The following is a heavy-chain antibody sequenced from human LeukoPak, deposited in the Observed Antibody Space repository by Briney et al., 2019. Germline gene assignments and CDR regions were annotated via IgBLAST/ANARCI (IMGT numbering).Heavy chain of an antibody. J-gene: IGHJ5*02. CDR2: INSDSGFT. CDR1: GYTFTVYY. Sequence: ASVKVSCKSSGYTFTVYYMNWVRQAPGQGLEWMGWINSDSGFTKYAQKFQGRVTMTRDTSITTVYMDLTRLTSDDTAVYYCARNFDMKGFDPWGQGTLVTVSS. CDR3: ARNFDMKGFDP. D-gene: IGHD3-9*01. V-gene: IGHV1-2*02.